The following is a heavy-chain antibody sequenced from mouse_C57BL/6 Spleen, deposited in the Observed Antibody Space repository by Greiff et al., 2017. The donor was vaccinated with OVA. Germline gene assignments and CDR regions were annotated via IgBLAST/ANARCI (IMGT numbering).Heavy chain of an antibody. CDR2: IYPGDGDT. CDR3: ARIYDGYFDY. D-gene: IGHD2-3*01. CDR1: GYAFRSSW. Sequence: VQLQQSGPELVKPGASVKISCKASGYAFRSSWMNWVKQRPGKGLEWIGRIYPGDGDTNYNGKFKGKATLTADKSSSTAYMQLSSLTSEDSAVYFCARIYDGYFDYWGQGTSLTVSS. V-gene: IGHV1-82*01. J-gene: IGHJ2*02.